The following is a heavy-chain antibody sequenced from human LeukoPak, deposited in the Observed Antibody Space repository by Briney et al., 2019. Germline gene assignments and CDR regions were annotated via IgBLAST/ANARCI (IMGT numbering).Heavy chain of an antibody. CDR3: ARGTAAAGIDY. D-gene: IGHD6-13*01. CDR1: GFTFSNYG. J-gene: IGHJ4*02. CDR2: ISSSSIYI. Sequence: GGSLRLSCAASGFTFSNYGMNWVRQAPGKGLEWVSSISSSSIYIYYADSVKGRFTISRDNAKNSLYLQMNSLRAEDTAVYYCARGTAAAGIDYWGQGTLVTVSS. V-gene: IGHV3-21*01.